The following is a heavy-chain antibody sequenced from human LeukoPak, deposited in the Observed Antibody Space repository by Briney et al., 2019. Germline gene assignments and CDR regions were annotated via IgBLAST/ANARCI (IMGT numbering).Heavy chain of an antibody. J-gene: IGHJ6*03. CDR3: ARGPAGYPLSYYYYMDV. Sequence: ASETLSLTCTVSGGSISSYYWSWIRQPPGKGLEWIGYIYYSGSTNYNPSLKSRVTISVDTSKNQFSPKLSSVTAADTAVYYCARGPAGYPLSYYYYMDVWGKGTTVTVSS. D-gene: IGHD1-1*01. CDR1: GGSISSYY. V-gene: IGHV4-59*01. CDR2: IYYSGST.